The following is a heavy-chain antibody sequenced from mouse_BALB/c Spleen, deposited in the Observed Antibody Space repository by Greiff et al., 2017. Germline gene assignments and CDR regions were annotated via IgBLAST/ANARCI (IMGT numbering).Heavy chain of an antibody. Sequence: EVKLMESGGGLVQPGGSLKLSCAASGFDFSRYWMSWVRQAPGKGLEWIGEINPDSSTINYTPSLKDKFIISRDNAKNTLYLQMSKVRSEDTALYYCARHYYGSSYGYWGQGTTLTVSS. CDR3: ARHYYGSSYGY. CDR1: GFDFSRYW. CDR2: INPDSSTI. V-gene: IGHV4-1*02. D-gene: IGHD1-1*01. J-gene: IGHJ2*01.